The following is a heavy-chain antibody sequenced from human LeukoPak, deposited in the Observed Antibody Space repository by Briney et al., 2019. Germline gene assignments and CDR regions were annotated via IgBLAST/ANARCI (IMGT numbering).Heavy chain of an antibody. CDR2: INPSGGST. V-gene: IGHV1-46*01. Sequence: ASVKVSCKASGYTFTSYYMHWVRQAPGQGLEWMGIINPSGGSTSYAQKFQGRVTMTRDTSTSTVYMELSSLRSEDTAVYYCAREAQPSSDCSGGSCYSGGMDVWGQGTTVTVSS. D-gene: IGHD2-15*01. CDR3: AREAQPSSDCSGGSCYSGGMDV. CDR1: GYTFTSYY. J-gene: IGHJ6*02.